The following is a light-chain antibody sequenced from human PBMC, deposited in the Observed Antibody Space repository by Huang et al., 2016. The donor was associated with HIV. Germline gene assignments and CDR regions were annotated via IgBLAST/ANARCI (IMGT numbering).Light chain of an antibody. CDR2: LGS. J-gene: IGKJ3*01. V-gene: IGKV2-28*01. CDR3: MQALQTPLFT. Sequence: DIVMTQSPLSLPVTPGEPASISCRSSQSRLHSNGYNYLDCYLQKPGQAPQRLFYLGSKRASGVPDRFSGSGSGTDFTLKISRVEAEDVGVYYCMQALQTPLFTFGPGTKVDIK. CDR1: QSRLHSNGYNY.